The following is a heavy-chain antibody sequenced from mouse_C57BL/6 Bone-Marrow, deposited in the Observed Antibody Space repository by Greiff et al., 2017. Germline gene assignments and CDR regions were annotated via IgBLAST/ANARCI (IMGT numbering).Heavy chain of an antibody. J-gene: IGHJ4*01. D-gene: IGHD3-1*01. CDR2: INYDGSST. CDR1: GFTFSDYY. Sequence: EVKVVESEGGLVQPGSSMKLSCTASGFTFSDYYMAWVRQVPEKGLEWVANINYDGSSTYYLESLKSRFIISRDNAKNILYLQMSSLKSEDTATXYCARDEGPWALAMDYWGQGTSVTVSS. V-gene: IGHV5-16*01. CDR3: ARDEGPWALAMDY.